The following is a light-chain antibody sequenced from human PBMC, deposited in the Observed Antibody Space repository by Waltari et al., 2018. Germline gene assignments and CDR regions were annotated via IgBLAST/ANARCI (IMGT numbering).Light chain of an antibody. CDR2: GAS. J-gene: IGKJ4*01. CDR1: QSVGSN. Sequence: EIVMTQSPATLSVSPGERVTLSCRASQSVGSNLAWYQQKPGQAPRLLIYGASTRATGIPARFSGSGSGTEFTLTISSLQSEDFAVYYCQQYNNWPADPAKTFGGGTKVEIK. CDR3: QQYNNWPADPAKT. V-gene: IGKV3-15*01.